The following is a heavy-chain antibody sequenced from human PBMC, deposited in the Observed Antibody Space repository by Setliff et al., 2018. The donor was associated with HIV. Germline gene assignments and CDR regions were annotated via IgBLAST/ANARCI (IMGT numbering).Heavy chain of an antibody. D-gene: IGHD1-26*01. CDR2: IIPIFGTA. J-gene: IGHJ4*02. CDR3: TRGHRDGRNHREEDS. V-gene: IGHV1-69*05. Sequence: GASVKVSCKASGGTFSSYAISWVRQAPGQGLEWMGGIIPIFGTANYAQKFQGRVTITTDASTTTVYLELSSLKSDDTAVYYCTRGHRDGRNHREEDSWGQGTLVTVSS. CDR1: GGTFSSYA.